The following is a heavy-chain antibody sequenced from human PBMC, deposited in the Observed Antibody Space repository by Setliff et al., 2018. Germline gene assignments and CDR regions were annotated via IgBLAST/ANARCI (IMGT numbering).Heavy chain of an antibody. CDR1: GYTLTRHD. V-gene: IGHV1-3*01. Sequence: GASVKVSCKASGYTLTRHDLNWVRQAPGQGLEWMGWINAGNGNTKYSQKFQGRVTITRDTSASTAYMELNSLTSEDTAIYYCARDATYSITWYYWFDPWGQGTLVTVSS. D-gene: IGHD6-13*01. CDR3: ARDATYSITWYYWFDP. CDR2: INAGNGNT. J-gene: IGHJ5*02.